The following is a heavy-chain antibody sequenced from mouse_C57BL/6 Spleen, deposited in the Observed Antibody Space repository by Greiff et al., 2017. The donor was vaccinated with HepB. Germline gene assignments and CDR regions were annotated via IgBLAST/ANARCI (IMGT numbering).Heavy chain of an antibody. Sequence: VQLQQSGAELVKPGASVKMSCKASGYTFTTYPIEWMKQNHGKSLEWIGNFHPYNDDTKYNEKFKGKATLTVEKSSSTVYLELSRLTSDDSAVYYCARGYYGSSPYWYFDGWGPGTTVTVSS. D-gene: IGHD1-1*01. CDR3: ARGYYGSSPYWYFDG. V-gene: IGHV1-47*01. J-gene: IGHJ1*01. CDR2: FHPYNDDT. CDR1: GYTFTTYP.